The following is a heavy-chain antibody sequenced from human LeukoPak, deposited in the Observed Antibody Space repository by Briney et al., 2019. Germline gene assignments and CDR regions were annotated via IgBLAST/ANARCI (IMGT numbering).Heavy chain of an antibody. CDR2: ISSSGGTT. CDR3: AKEDPGATFDY. J-gene: IGHJ4*02. V-gene: IGHV3-23*01. Sequence: PGGSLRLSCAASGFTFSSYAMNWVRQPPRKGLEWVSGISSSGGTTYYADSVKGRFTISRDNSKNTLYLQMNSLRGEDTAVYYCAKEDPGATFDYWGQGTLVTVSS. CDR1: GFTFSSYA. D-gene: IGHD1-26*01.